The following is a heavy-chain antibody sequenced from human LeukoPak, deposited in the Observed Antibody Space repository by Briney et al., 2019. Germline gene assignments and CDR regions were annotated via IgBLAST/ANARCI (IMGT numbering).Heavy chain of an antibody. V-gene: IGHV1-69*13. CDR2: IIPIFGTA. D-gene: IGHD5-18*01. J-gene: IGHJ3*02. CDR1: GGTFSSYA. CDR3: ARDGYTAMVIDAFDI. Sequence: GASVKVSCKASGGTFSSYAISWVRQAPGQGLEWMGGIIPIFGTANYAQKFQGRVTITADESTSTAYMELRSLRSDDTAVYYCARDGYTAMVIDAFDIWGQGTMVTVSS.